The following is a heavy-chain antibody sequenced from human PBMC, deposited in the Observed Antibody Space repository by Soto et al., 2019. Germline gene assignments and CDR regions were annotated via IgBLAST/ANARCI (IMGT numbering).Heavy chain of an antibody. J-gene: IGHJ5*02. D-gene: IGHD3-22*01. Sequence: LRLSCAASGFTVSSTYLTWVRQAPGKGLEWVAILYTGTDTVYADSVKGRFTISRDSSKNTFYLQMSRLRSDDTAVYYCASTTDFYYYGSSGYRYNWFDPWGQGTLVTVSS. CDR2: LYTGTDT. CDR3: ASTTDFYYYGSSGYRYNWFDP. CDR1: GFTVSSTY. V-gene: IGHV3-53*05.